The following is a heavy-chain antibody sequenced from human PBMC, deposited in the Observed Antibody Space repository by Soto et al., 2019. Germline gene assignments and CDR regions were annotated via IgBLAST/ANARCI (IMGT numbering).Heavy chain of an antibody. CDR2: IYYSGST. Sequence: SETLSLTCTVSGGSISSSSYYWGWIRQPPGKGLEWIGSIYYSGSTYYNPSLKSRVTISVDTSKNQFSLKLSSVTAADTAVYYCARGYSSGFSVFGNIDYRGQGTLVTVSS. CDR3: ARGYSSGFSVFGNIDY. V-gene: IGHV4-39*01. CDR1: GGSISSSSYY. J-gene: IGHJ4*02. D-gene: IGHD6-19*01.